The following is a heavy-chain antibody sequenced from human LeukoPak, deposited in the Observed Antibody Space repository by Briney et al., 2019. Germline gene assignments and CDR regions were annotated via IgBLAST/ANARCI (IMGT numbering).Heavy chain of an antibody. CDR1: GYTFTGYY. CDR3: AREANRGYYDSSGYSLDY. J-gene: IGHJ4*02. Sequence: ASVKVSCKASGYTFTGYYVHWVRQAPGQGLEWMGWINPNSGGTNYAQKFQGRVTMTRDTSISTAYMELSRLRSDDTAVYYCAREANRGYYDSSGYSLDYWGQGTLVTVSS. CDR2: INPNSGGT. V-gene: IGHV1-2*02. D-gene: IGHD3-22*01.